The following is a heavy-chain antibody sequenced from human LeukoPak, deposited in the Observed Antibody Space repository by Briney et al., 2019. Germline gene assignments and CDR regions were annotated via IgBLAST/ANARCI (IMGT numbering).Heavy chain of an antibody. Sequence: GGSLRLSCAASGFTFSSYAMSCVRQAPGKGLEWVSVISGNGESTYYADSVEGRVTISRDNSKNTLYLQMNSLRAEDTAVYYCAKAGGSGGTCYSEIHYWGQGTLVTVSS. CDR2: ISGNGEST. V-gene: IGHV3-23*01. CDR1: GFTFSSYA. CDR3: AKAGGSGGTCYSEIHY. J-gene: IGHJ4*02. D-gene: IGHD2-15*01.